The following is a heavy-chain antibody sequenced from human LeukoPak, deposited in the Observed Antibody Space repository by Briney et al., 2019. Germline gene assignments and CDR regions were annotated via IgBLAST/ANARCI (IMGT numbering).Heavy chain of an antibody. Sequence: SETLSLTCAVYGGSFSGYYWSWIRQPPGKGLEWIGEINHNGSTNYNPSLKSRVTISVDRSKNRFSLKLSSVTAADTAVYYCATSGGYYDAFDYWGQGTLVTVSS. D-gene: IGHD1-26*01. J-gene: IGHJ4*02. CDR3: ATSGGYYDAFDY. CDR1: GGSFSGYY. V-gene: IGHV4-34*01. CDR2: INHNGST.